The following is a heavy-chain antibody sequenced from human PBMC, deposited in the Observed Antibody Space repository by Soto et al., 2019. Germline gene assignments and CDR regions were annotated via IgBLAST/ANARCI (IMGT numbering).Heavy chain of an antibody. Sequence: GGSLRLSCAASGFTFSNAWTSWVRQAPGKGLEWVGRIKSKTDGGTTDYAAPVKGRFTISRDDSKNTLYLQMNSLKTEDTAVYYCTTIPENYDILTGYIRGPDCWGQGTLVTVSS. D-gene: IGHD3-9*01. J-gene: IGHJ4*02. CDR2: IKSKTDGGTT. CDR3: TTIPENYDILTGYIRGPDC. V-gene: IGHV3-15*01. CDR1: GFTFSNAW.